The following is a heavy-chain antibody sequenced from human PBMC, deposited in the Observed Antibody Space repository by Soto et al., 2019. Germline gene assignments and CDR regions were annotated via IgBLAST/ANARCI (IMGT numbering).Heavy chain of an antibody. Sequence: LSLTCTVSGGSIGSGGYWWSWIRQHPGRGLEWIGFVSYTGNTQYNPSLKSRVDISVDTSTKQFSLKLSSVTAADTAVYYCARGTLVWGQGTLVTVSS. D-gene: IGHD2-2*01. J-gene: IGHJ4*02. V-gene: IGHV4-31*03. CDR3: ARGTLV. CDR1: GGSIGSGGYW. CDR2: VSYTGNT.